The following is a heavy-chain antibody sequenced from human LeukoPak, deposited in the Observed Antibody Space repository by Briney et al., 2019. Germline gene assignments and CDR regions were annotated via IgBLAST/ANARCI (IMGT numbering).Heavy chain of an antibody. CDR2: ISAYNGNT. CDR1: GYTFTSYG. V-gene: IGHV1-18*01. D-gene: IGHD2-2*02. J-gene: IGHJ3*02. Sequence: ASVKVSCKASGYTFTSYGISWVRQAPGQGLEWMGWISAYNGNTNYAQKLQGRVTMTTDTSTSTAHMELRSLRSDDTAVYYCARGRVVVPAAILTDAFDIWGQGTMVTVSS. CDR3: ARGRVVVPAAILTDAFDI.